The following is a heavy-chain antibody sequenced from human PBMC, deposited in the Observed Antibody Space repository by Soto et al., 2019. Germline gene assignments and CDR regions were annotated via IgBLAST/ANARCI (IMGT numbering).Heavy chain of an antibody. J-gene: IGHJ5*02. CDR2: IFYSGST. Sequence: QVHLQESGPRLVKPSETLSLTCTVSGGSISNYYWSWIRQPPGRGLEWISHIFYSGSTNYNPALKSRVTISVDTSKSPFSLKLSSVTAADTAVYYCAKDSGYNYGYFRWFDPWGQGTLVTVSS. D-gene: IGHD5-18*01. CDR3: AKDSGYNYGYFRWFDP. V-gene: IGHV4-59*01. CDR1: GGSISNYY.